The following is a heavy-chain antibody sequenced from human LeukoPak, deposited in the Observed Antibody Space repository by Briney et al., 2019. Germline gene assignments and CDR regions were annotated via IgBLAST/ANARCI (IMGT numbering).Heavy chain of an antibody. CDR1: GLTFRTYW. D-gene: IGHD3-22*01. Sequence: GSLRLSCAASGLTFRTYWMSWVRQAPGKGLEWVANVNQDGSENYCLDSVKGRFTISRDNAKNSLYLQMNSLRAEDTAVYYCARDVFSSGIDYWGQGTLVTVSS. V-gene: IGHV3-7*05. J-gene: IGHJ4*02. CDR3: ARDVFSSGIDY. CDR2: VNQDGSEN.